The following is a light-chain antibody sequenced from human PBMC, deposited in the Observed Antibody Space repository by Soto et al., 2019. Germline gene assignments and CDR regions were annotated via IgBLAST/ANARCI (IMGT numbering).Light chain of an antibody. CDR3: HNLKSYPLT. Sequence: DIPLTQSPSFLSASVRDRVTITCRASQGISSYLVWYQQKPGKAPKVLIYAASTLQSGVPSRFSGRGSGTEFTITISGVQPEDFATYYCHNLKSYPLTFGGGTKVEIK. CDR2: AAS. V-gene: IGKV1-9*01. J-gene: IGKJ4*01. CDR1: QGISSY.